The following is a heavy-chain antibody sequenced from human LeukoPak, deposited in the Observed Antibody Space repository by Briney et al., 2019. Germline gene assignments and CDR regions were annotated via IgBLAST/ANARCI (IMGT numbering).Heavy chain of an antibody. CDR2: ISAYNGNT. CDR1: GYTFTDYH. Sequence: GASVKVSCRASGYTFTDYHIHWVRQAPGQGLEWMGWISAYNGNTNYAQKLQGRVTITTDTSTSTAYMELRSLRSDDTAVYYCARENLPDMVRGGAPGFLGMDVWGQGTTVTVSS. D-gene: IGHD3-10*01. CDR3: ARENLPDMVRGGAPGFLGMDV. J-gene: IGHJ6*02. V-gene: IGHV1-18*04.